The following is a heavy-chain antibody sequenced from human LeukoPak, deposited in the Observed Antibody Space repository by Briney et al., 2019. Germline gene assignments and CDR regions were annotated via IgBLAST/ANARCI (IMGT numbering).Heavy chain of an antibody. J-gene: IGHJ6*03. V-gene: IGHV4-4*07. D-gene: IGHD1-26*01. CDR3: ARDLSYSGSPWDYYYYMDV. Sequence: SETLSLTCTVSGGSISSYYWSWIRQPAGKGLEWIGRIYTGGSTNYNPSLKSRVTMSVDTSKNQFSLKLSSVTAADTAVYYCARDLSYSGSPWDYYYYMDVWGKGTTVTISS. CDR2: IYTGGST. CDR1: GGSISSYY.